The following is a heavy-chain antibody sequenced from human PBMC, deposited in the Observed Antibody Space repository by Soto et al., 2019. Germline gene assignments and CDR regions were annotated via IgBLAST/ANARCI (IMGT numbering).Heavy chain of an antibody. CDR1: GYTFTSHA. J-gene: IGHJ4*02. CDR3: ARDLPTGFGKFTLDD. Sequence: ASVKVSCKASGYTFTSHAVHWVRQPPGQRLEWMGWINAGNGNTKYSQKFQGRVTITRDTSASTAYMELSSLRSEDTAVYYCARDLPTGFGKFTLDDRGQGSSVTVSS. CDR2: INAGNGNT. D-gene: IGHD3-10*01. V-gene: IGHV1-3*01.